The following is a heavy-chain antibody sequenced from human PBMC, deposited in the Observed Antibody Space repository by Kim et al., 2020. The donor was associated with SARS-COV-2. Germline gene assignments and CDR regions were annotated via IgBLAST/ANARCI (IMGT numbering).Heavy chain of an antibody. J-gene: IGHJ4*02. CDR3: ATGGGCGGDCYALDY. D-gene: IGHD2-21*02. Sequence: ASVKVSCKASGYTFTSYYMHWVRQAPGQGLEWMGIINPSGGSTSYAQKFQGRVTMTRDTSTSTVYMELSSLRSEDTAVYYCATGGGCGGDCYALDYWGQGTLVTVSS. V-gene: IGHV1-46*01. CDR2: INPSGGST. CDR1: GYTFTSYY.